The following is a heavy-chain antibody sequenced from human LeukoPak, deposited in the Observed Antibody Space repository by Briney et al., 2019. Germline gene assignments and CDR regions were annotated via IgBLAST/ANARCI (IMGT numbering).Heavy chain of an antibody. CDR2: ISSNGGST. CDR3: ARGGADYVIGY. D-gene: IGHD4-17*01. J-gene: IGHJ4*02. CDR1: GFTFSSYA. Sequence: GGSLRLSCSASGFTFSSYAMHWVRQAPGKGLEYVSAISSNGGSTYHADSVKGRFTISRDNSKNTLYLQMSSLRAEDTAVYYCARGGADYVIGYWGQGTLVTVSS. V-gene: IGHV3-64D*09.